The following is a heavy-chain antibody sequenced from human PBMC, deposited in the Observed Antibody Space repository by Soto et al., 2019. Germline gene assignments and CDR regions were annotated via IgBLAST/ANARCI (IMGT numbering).Heavy chain of an antibody. Sequence: SETLSLTFTVPGDSMSGLTFFWSLIRQHPGKGLEWIGYIAYRGSTYYNPSLESRVVISIDTSNNQFSLRLTSVTAADTAVYYCARSEATALDYWGQGTLVTVSS. V-gene: IGHV4-31*03. J-gene: IGHJ4*02. CDR3: ARSEATALDY. CDR1: GDSMSGLTFF. CDR2: IAYRGST.